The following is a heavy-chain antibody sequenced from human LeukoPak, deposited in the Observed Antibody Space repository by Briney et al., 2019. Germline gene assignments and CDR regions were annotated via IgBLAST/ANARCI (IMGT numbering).Heavy chain of an antibody. D-gene: IGHD3-10*01. CDR1: GGSISSDY. CDR3: AGYGSGSYWKAFNY. V-gene: IGHV4-59*01. J-gene: IGHJ4*02. CDR2: IHYNGHT. Sequence: PSETLSLTCSVAGGSISSDYWAWIRQIPGKGLEWIAYIHYNGHTSYNPSLKSRVTISIDASKNQFSLMLSSVTAADTAVYYCAGYGSGSYWKAFNYWGQGTLVTVSS.